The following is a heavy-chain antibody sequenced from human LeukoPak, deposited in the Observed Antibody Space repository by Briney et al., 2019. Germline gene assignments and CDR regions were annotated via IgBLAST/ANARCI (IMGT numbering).Heavy chain of an antibody. CDR3: TRFESDFAYSYGMDV. J-gene: IGHJ6*02. D-gene: IGHD2-21*01. CDR2: IWYDGSNK. Sequence: SGGSLRLSCAASGFTFSSYGMHWVRQAPGKGLEWVAVIWYDGSNKYYADSVKGRFTISRDNAKNSLYLQMNSLRVEDTAVYYCTRFESDFAYSYGMDVWGQGTTVTVSS. V-gene: IGHV3-33*01. CDR1: GFTFSSYG.